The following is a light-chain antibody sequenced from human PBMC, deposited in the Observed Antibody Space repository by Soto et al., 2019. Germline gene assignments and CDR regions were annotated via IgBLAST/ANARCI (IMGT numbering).Light chain of an antibody. J-gene: IGLJ2*01. Sequence: QSVLTQPPSVSGAPGQRVTISCTGSSSNIGAGYDVHWYQQLPGTAPKLLIYGNSNRPSGVPDRFSGSKSGTSASLAITGLQAEDEADYYCQSYDSSLSGSVVFGG. V-gene: IGLV1-40*01. CDR2: GNS. CDR3: QSYDSSLSGSVV. CDR1: SSNIGAGYD.